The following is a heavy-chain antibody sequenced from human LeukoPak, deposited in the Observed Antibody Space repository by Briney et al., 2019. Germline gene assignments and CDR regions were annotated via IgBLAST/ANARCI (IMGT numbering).Heavy chain of an antibody. CDR1: GGSFSGYY. V-gene: IGHV4-34*01. CDR2: INHSGST. Sequence: SETLSLTCAVYGGSFSGYYWSWIRQPPGKGLEWIGEINHSGSTNYNPSLKSRVTISIDTSKNQFSLKLSSVTAADTAVYYCARDKSADAFDYWGQGTLVTVSS. CDR3: ARDKSADAFDY. J-gene: IGHJ4*02.